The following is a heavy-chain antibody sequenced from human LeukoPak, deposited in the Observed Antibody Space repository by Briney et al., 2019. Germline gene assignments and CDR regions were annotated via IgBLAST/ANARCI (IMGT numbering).Heavy chain of an antibody. CDR1: GFTFSSNA. V-gene: IGHV3-23*01. CDR2: IGGSGGST. CDR3: AKPAGYCSSTTCFKFDY. D-gene: IGHD2-2*01. J-gene: IGHJ4*02. Sequence: GGSLRLSCAASGFTFSSNAMSWVRQAPGKGLEWVSAIGGSGGSTYYADSVKGRFTISRDNSKNTLYLQMNSLRAEDTAVYYCAKPAGYCSSTTCFKFDYWGQGTLVTVSS.